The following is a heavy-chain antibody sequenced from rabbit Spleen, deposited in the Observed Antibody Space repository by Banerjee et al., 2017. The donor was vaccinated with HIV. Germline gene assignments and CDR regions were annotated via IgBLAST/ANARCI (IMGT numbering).Heavy chain of an antibody. CDR1: GFSFSSSVY. CDR3: ARDTGSSFSSYGMDL. CDR2: IYSGGTGNT. V-gene: IGHV1S45*01. Sequence: QEQLVESGGGLVQPEGSRTLTCTASGFSFSSSVYMCWVRQAPGKGLEWIACIYSGGTGNTYYASWAKGRFTISKTSSTTVTLQVTSLTAADTATYFCARDTGSSFSSYGMDLWGPGTLVTVS. D-gene: IGHD8-1*01. J-gene: IGHJ6*01.